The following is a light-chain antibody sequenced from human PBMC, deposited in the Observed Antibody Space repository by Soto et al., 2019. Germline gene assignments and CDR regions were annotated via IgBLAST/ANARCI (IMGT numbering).Light chain of an antibody. J-gene: IGLJ3*02. CDR2: VNSDGSH. V-gene: IGLV4-69*01. CDR1: SGHSTYA. CDR3: QTWGTGYWV. Sequence: QLVLTQSPSASASLGASVKLTCTLTSGHSTYAIAWHQQQPEKGPRYLMKVNSDGSHNKGDGIPDRFSGSSSGAERYLTISSLQSEDEADYYCQTWGTGYWVFGGGTNVTVL.